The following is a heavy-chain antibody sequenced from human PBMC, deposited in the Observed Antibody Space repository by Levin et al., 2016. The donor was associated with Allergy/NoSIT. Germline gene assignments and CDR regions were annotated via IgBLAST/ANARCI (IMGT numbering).Heavy chain of an antibody. CDR3: ATLPRTGWAP. J-gene: IGHJ5*02. Sequence: WIRQPPGKGLEWVSSISGANSYIHYRDSVKGRFTISRDNAKNSLNLQMNSLRAEDTAIYYCATLPRTGWAPWGQGTPVTVSS. D-gene: IGHD6-19*01. V-gene: IGHV3-21*06. CDR2: ISGANSYI.